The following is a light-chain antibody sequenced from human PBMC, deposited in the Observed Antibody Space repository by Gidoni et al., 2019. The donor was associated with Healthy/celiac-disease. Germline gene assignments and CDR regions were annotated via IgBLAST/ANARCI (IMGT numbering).Light chain of an antibody. CDR3: QQYGSSPQT. CDR1: QRVSSSY. Sequence: EIVLTQSPGTMSWSPGERATLSCRASQRVSSSYLAWYQQKPGPAPRLLIYGASSRATGIPDRFSGSGSVTDFTLTISRLEPEDFAVYYCQQYGSSPQTFGQGTKVEIK. J-gene: IGKJ1*01. V-gene: IGKV3-20*01. CDR2: GAS.